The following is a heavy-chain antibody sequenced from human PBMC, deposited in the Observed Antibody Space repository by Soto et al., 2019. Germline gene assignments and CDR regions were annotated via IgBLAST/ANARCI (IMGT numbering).Heavy chain of an antibody. CDR2: INHSGST. D-gene: IGHD3-9*01. V-gene: IGHV4-34*01. J-gene: IGHJ6*02. CDR1: GGSFSGYY. Sequence: SETLSLTCAVYGGSFSGYYWSWIRQPPGKGLEWIGEINHSGSTNYNPSLKSRITISVDTSKNQFSLKLSSVTAADTAVYYCARGSVGTYYDILTGPPAQRLPQGEGMDVWGQGTTVTVSS. CDR3: ARGSVGTYYDILTGPPAQRLPQGEGMDV.